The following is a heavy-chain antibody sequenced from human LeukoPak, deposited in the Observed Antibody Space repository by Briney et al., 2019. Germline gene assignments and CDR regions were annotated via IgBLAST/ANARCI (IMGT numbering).Heavy chain of an antibody. CDR3: ARLAVAARCFDY. V-gene: IGHV4-39*01. D-gene: IGHD6-6*01. Sequence: LRLSCAASGFTFSSYEMNWVRQPPGKGLEWIGSIYYSGSTYYNPSLKSRVAISVDTSKNQSSLKLSSVTAADTAVYYCARLAVAARCFDYWGQGTLVTVSS. CDR2: IYYSGST. CDR1: GFTFSSYE. J-gene: IGHJ4*02.